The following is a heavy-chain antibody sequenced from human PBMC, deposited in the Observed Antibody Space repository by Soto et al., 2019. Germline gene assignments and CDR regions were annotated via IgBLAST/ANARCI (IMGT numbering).Heavy chain of an antibody. CDR3: ARREIQGPIDY. CDR2: IYYSGNT. J-gene: IGHJ4*02. D-gene: IGHD1-26*01. Sequence: QVQLQESGPGLVKPSDTLSLTCAVSGYSISSRNWWGWIRQPPGKGLEWIGYIYYSGNTYYNPSLKSRGTMSVDKAKNQFFLKLTSVTAVDTVVYYCARREIQGPIDYWGQGTLVTVSS. V-gene: IGHV4-28*01. CDR1: GYSISSRNW.